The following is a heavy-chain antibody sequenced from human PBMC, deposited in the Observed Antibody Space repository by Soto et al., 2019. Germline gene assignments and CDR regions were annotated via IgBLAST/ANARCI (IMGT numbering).Heavy chain of an antibody. CDR2: ISYDGSNK. Sequence: GGSLRLSCAASGFTFSSYAMHWVRQAPGKGLEWVAVISYDGSNKYYADSVKGRFTISRDNSKNTLYLQMNSLRAEDTAVYYCARDGRVVAATGGFDPWGQGTLVTVSS. V-gene: IGHV3-30-3*01. D-gene: IGHD2-15*01. CDR1: GFTFSSYA. J-gene: IGHJ5*02. CDR3: ARDGRVVAATGGFDP.